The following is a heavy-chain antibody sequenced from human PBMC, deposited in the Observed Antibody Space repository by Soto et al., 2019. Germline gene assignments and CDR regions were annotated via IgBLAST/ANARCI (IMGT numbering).Heavy chain of an antibody. D-gene: IGHD5-12*01. CDR2: ISYDGTKK. J-gene: IGHJ4*02. CDR1: GFTFSSFG. Sequence: QVQLVESGGGVVQPGRSLRLSCAASGFTFSSFGLHWVRQAPGKGLECVALISYDGTKKYYADSVKGRFTISRDNSKNTLYLQMNSLRAEDTAVYYCAKDSVVASGATFDYWGQGTLVTVSS. V-gene: IGHV3-30*18. CDR3: AKDSVVASGATFDY.